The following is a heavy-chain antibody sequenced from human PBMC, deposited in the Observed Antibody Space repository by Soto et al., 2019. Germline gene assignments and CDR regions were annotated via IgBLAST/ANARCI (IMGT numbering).Heavy chain of an antibody. CDR1: GGTFSSYA. CDR3: ASGVVFADIFYYYYGMYV. V-gene: IGHV1-69*13. D-gene: IGHD3-9*01. Sequence: SVKVSCKASGGTFSSYAISWVQQAPGQGLEWMGGIIPIFGTANYAQKFQGRVTITADESTSTAYMELSSLRSEDTAVYYCASGVVFADIFYYYYGMYVWGQGTTVPVSS. J-gene: IGHJ6*02. CDR2: IIPIFGTA.